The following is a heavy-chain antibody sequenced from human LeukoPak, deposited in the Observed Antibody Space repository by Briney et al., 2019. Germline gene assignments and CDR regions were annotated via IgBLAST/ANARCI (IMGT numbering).Heavy chain of an antibody. CDR1: GGSISSYY. CDR2: IYTSGST. V-gene: IGHV4-4*07. CDR3: ARVSDDSSAFDY. J-gene: IGHJ4*02. Sequence: SETLSLTCTVSGGSISSYYWSWIRQPAGKGLEWIGRIYTSGSTNYNPSLKSRVTISVDTSKNQFSLKLSSVTAADTAVYYCARVSDDSSAFDYWGQGTLVTASS. D-gene: IGHD3-22*01.